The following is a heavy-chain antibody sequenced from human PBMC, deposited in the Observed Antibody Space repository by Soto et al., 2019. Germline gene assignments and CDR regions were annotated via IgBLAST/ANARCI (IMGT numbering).Heavy chain of an antibody. CDR1: GYTFSNYG. J-gene: IGHJ4*02. CDR3: GRGDGGYFDH. V-gene: IGHV1-18*01. CDR2: ISAYNVHT. D-gene: IGHD3-16*01. Sequence: QVQLVQSGIEVKKPGASVKVSCNTMGYTFSNYGLSWVRQAPGEGLEWLGWISAYNVHTKYAQKVQDRVTLTTDTSAIMAYLELRSLRSDDTAVYCCGRGDGGYFDHWGQGTLVLVSS.